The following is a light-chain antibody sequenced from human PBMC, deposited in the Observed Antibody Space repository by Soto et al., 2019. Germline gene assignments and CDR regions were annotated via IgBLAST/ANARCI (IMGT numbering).Light chain of an antibody. CDR2: DVS. J-gene: IGLJ1*01. V-gene: IGLV2-8*01. CDR3: SSYAGTHIV. CDR1: SSDVGGYNY. Sequence: ALTQPPSASGSPGQSVTISCTGTSSDVGGYNYVSWYQQHPGKAPKLMIYDVSKRPSGVPDRFSGSKSGNTASLTVSGLQAEDEADYYCSSYAGTHIVFGTGTKVTVL.